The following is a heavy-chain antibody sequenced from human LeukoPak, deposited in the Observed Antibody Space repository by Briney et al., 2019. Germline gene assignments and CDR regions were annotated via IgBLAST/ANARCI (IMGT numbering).Heavy chain of an antibody. J-gene: IGHJ5*02. CDR3: TRNPDLYDFWSGYYHNWFDP. Sequence: GGSLRLSCAASGFTFSGSAMHWVRQASGKGLEWVGRIRSKANSYATAYAASVKGRFTISRDDSKNTAYLQMNSLKTEDTAVYYCTRNPDLYDFWSGYYHNWFDPWGQGTLVTVSS. V-gene: IGHV3-73*01. CDR2: IRSKANSYAT. CDR1: GFTFSGSA. D-gene: IGHD3-3*01.